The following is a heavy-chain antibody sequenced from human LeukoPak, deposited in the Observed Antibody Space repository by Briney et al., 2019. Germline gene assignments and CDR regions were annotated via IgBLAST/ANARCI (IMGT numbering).Heavy chain of an antibody. D-gene: IGHD2-8*01. CDR2: TSSSGSTT. Sequence: GGSLRLSCAASGFTFSMYNMNWVRQAPVKGLEWVSYTSSSGSTTLYADSVKGRFTISRDNAKSSLYLQMNSLRDEDTAVYFCAGDSVYAFDYWGQGTLVTVSS. J-gene: IGHJ4*02. CDR1: GFTFSMYN. V-gene: IGHV3-48*02. CDR3: AGDSVYAFDY.